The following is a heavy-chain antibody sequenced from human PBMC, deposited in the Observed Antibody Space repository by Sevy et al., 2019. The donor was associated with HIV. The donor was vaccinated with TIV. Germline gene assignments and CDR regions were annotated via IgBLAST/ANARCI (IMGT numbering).Heavy chain of an antibody. V-gene: IGHV4-30-4*01. CDR3: ASKRGHKDGPFDY. D-gene: IGHD5-12*01. Sequence: SETLSLTCTVSGGSFTSSDSYWSWIRQPPGEGLEWIGYIHYTGGTYYNPFLKSRVAMSVDTFEKQLSLKLSFLTAADTAVYYCASKRGHKDGPFDYWGQGTLVTVSS. CDR1: GGSFTSSDSY. J-gene: IGHJ4*02. CDR2: IHYTGGT.